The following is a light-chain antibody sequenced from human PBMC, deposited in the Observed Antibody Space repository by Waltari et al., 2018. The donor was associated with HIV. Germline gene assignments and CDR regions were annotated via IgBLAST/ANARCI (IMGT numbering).Light chain of an antibody. CDR3: SSFAGTHKL. Sequence: QSALTQSPSASGSPGQSVNISSSGAHSDISDYNYASWYQQHSKRPPKLIIFEVTKRPSGVPDRFSGSKSGNTASLFVSGLQPEDEATYFCSSFAGTHKLFGGGTKLTVL. CDR2: EVT. V-gene: IGLV2-8*01. CDR1: HSDISDYNY. J-gene: IGLJ2*01.